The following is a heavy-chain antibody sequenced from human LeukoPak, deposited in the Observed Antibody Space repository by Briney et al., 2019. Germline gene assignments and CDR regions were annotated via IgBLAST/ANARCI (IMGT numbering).Heavy chain of an antibody. V-gene: IGHV1-18*01. CDR3: ARLRFLEWFPFDY. D-gene: IGHD3-3*01. Sequence: ASVKVSCKASGYTFTSYGINWVRQAPGQGLEWVGWISAYNGNTNYAQKLQGRVTMTTDTSISTAYMELSRLRSDDTAVYYCARLRFLEWFPFDYWGQGTLVTVSS. CDR2: ISAYNGNT. CDR1: GYTFTSYG. J-gene: IGHJ4*02.